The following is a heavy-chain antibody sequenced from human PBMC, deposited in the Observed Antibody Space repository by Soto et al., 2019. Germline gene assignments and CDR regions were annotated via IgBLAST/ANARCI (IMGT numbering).Heavy chain of an antibody. CDR3: ACSAERNAYMYV. CDR1: GGSISSSNW. V-gene: IGHV4-4*02. D-gene: IGHD1-1*01. J-gene: IGHJ6*03. CDR2: IYHSGST. Sequence: SETLSLTCAVSGGSISSSNWWSWVRQPPGKGLEWIGEIYHSGSTNYNPSLKSRVTISVDKSKNQFSLKLSSVTAADTAGYYFACSAERNAYMYVSCRSNAVPVS.